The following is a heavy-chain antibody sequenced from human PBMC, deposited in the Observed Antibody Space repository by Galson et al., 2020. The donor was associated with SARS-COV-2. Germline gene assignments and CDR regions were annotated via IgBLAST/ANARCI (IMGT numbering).Heavy chain of an antibody. Sequence: ASVQVSCKASGYTFTSYYMHWVRQAPGQGLEWMGIINPSGGSTSYAQKFQGRVTMTRDTSTSTVYMELSSLRSEDTAVYYCARDYCGGDCSNRQLLDYYGMDVWGQGTTVTVSS. CDR2: INPSGGST. D-gene: IGHD2-21*02. CDR1: GYTFTSYY. CDR3: ARDYCGGDCSNRQLLDYYGMDV. J-gene: IGHJ6*02. V-gene: IGHV1-46*01.